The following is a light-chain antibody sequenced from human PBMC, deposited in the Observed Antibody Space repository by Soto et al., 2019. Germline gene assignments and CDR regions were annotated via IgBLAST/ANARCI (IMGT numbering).Light chain of an antibody. CDR2: GVS. CDR1: NSDVGAYKY. CDR3: SSFTGTTTLDV. Sequence: QSALTQPASVSGSPGQSITISCTGTNSDVGAYKYVSWYQQHPGKVPKLIIYGVSNRPSGVSNRFSGSKSGNTAFLIISGVQPEDEADYYCSSFTGTTTLDVFGTGTKVTVL. V-gene: IGLV2-14*03. J-gene: IGLJ1*01.